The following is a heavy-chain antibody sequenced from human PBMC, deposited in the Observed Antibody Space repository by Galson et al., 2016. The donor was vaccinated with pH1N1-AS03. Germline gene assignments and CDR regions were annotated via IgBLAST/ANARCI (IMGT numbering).Heavy chain of an antibody. CDR1: GFTLSNFA. CDR3: ATDGTNGLLRWKY. Sequence: LRLSCAASGFTLSNFAMSWVRQGPGEGLEWVSAISGDGDVTYYADSMKGRFIISRDNSKDTLYLQMSGLRAEDTAEYYCATDGTNGLLRWKYWGQGTLVTVSS. J-gene: IGHJ4*02. V-gene: IGHV3-23*01. CDR2: ISGDGDVT. D-gene: IGHD4-23*01.